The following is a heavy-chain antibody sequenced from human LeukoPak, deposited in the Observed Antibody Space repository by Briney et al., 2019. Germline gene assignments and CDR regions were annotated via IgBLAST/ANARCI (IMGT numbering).Heavy chain of an antibody. CDR1: GYIFTGYY. Sequence: GASVTVSCKASGYIFTGYYMHWVRQAPGQGLEWMGWINPNSGGTNYAQKFQGRVTMTRDTSISTAYMELSRLRSDDTAVYYCARARHSSSFVGHWGQGTLVTVSS. J-gene: IGHJ4*02. CDR3: ARARHSSSFVGH. D-gene: IGHD6-13*01. CDR2: INPNSGGT. V-gene: IGHV1-2*02.